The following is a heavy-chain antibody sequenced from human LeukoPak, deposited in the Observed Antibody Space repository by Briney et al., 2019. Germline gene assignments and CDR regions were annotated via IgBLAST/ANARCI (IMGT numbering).Heavy chain of an antibody. CDR2: ISYDGSNK. D-gene: IGHD5-18*01. Sequence: GGSLRLSCGASGFTFSSYAMHWVRQAPGKGLEWVAVISYDGSNKYYADSVKGRFTISRDNSKNTLYLQMNSLRAEDTAVYYCARDGRIQLWFSFADWGQGTLVTVSS. V-gene: IGHV3-30-3*01. CDR3: ARDGRIQLWFSFAD. J-gene: IGHJ4*02. CDR1: GFTFSSYA.